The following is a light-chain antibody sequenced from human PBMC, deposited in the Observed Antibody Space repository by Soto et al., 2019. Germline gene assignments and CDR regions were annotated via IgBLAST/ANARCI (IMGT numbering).Light chain of an antibody. CDR2: AAS. V-gene: IGKV1-39*01. CDR1: QSISSY. J-gene: IGKJ1*01. CDR3: QQRYSTPPT. Sequence: DIQMTQSPSSLSASVGGRVTITCRASQSISSYFNWYQQKPGKAPKLLIYAASSLQSGVPSRFSGSGSGTDFTLTISSLQPEDFATYYCQQRYSTPPTFGQGTKVDIK.